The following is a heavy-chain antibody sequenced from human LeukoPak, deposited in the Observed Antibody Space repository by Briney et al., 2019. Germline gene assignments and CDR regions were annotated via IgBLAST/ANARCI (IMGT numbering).Heavy chain of an antibody. CDR1: GYSFTSYW. V-gene: IGHV5-51*01. J-gene: IGHJ4*02. D-gene: IGHD3-16*02. Sequence: GESLKISCEGSGYSFTSYWIGWVRQMPGKGVEWMGVIYPCDSDTRYSPSFQGQVTISADKSISTAYLQWSSLKASDTAMYYCARQTEFMITFGGVIVYYFDYSGQGTLVTVSS. CDR2: IYPCDSDT. CDR3: ARQTEFMITFGGVIVYYFDY.